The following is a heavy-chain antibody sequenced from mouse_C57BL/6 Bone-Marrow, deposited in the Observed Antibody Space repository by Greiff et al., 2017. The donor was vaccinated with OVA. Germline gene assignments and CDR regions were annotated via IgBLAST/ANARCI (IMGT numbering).Heavy chain of an antibody. V-gene: IGHV1-4*01. CDR1: GYTFTSYT. Sequence: VQLQESGAELARPGASVKMSCKASGYTFTSYTMHWVKQRPGQGLEWIGYINPSSGYTKYNQKFKDKATLTADKSSSTAYMQLSSLTSEDSAVDYCARSHYYGSSPFAYWGQGTLVTVSA. CDR2: INPSSGYT. CDR3: ARSHYYGSSPFAY. D-gene: IGHD1-1*01. J-gene: IGHJ3*01.